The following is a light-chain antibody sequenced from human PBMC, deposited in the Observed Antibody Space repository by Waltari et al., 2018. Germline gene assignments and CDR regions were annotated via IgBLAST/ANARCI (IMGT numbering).Light chain of an antibody. V-gene: IGLV2-23*01. Sequence: QSALTQPASVSGSPGQSITLSCIGTSSDVGGYILVSCSQQHPGKAPKLMLYEDSKRPAGVSNRLSGLKTGNTASLTISGLQAEDEADYYCCSYVRNVTWVFGGGTKLTVL. CDR3: CSYVRNVTWV. CDR2: EDS. CDR1: SSDVGGYIL. J-gene: IGLJ3*02.